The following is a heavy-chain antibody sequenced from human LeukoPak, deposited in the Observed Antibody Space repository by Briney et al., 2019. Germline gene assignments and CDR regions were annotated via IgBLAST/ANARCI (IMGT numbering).Heavy chain of an antibody. Sequence: IGASGESTYYTDSVKGRFTISRDNSKNMLFLQMNSLRAEDTAVYYCAKRPSGGRDFDYWGQGTLVTVSS. J-gene: IGHJ4*02. CDR3: AKRPSGGRDFDY. V-gene: IGHV3-23*01. D-gene: IGHD2-15*01. CDR2: IGASGEST.